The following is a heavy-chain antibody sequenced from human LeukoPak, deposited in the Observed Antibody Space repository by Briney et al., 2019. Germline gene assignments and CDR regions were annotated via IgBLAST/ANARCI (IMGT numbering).Heavy chain of an antibody. Sequence: PGESLKISCKGSGYSFTSYWIVWVRQMPGEGLEWMGSIYPGDSDTRYSPSFQGQVTISADKSISTAYLQWSSLKASDTAMYYCASLLSGEYPYYFDYWGQGTLVTVSS. CDR3: ASLLSGEYPYYFDY. V-gene: IGHV5-51*01. D-gene: IGHD2-15*01. CDR1: GYSFTSYW. J-gene: IGHJ4*02. CDR2: IYPGDSDT.